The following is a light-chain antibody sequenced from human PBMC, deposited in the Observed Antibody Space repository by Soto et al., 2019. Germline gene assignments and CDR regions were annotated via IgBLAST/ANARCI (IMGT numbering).Light chain of an antibody. Sequence: QSALTQPASVSGSPGQSITISCSGTGRDVGAYNYVSWYQQHPAKAPKLMIYDVSNRPSGVSARFSGSKSGNTASLTISGLQAEDEADYYCYSYTSRSTHVFGSGTKLTVL. J-gene: IGLJ1*01. CDR1: GRDVGAYNY. CDR2: DVS. CDR3: YSYTSRSTHV. V-gene: IGLV2-14*03.